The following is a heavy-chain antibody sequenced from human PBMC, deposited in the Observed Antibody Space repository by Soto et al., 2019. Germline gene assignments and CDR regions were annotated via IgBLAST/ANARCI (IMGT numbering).Heavy chain of an antibody. CDR3: ARVGRAGALNYGMDV. D-gene: IGHD3-10*01. V-gene: IGHV1-69*06. J-gene: IGHJ6*02. CDR2: IIPIFGTA. Sequence: SVKVSCKASGGTFSSYAISWVRQAPGQGLEWMGGIIPIFGTANYAQKFQGRVTITADKSTSTAYMELSSLRSEDPAVYYCARVGRAGALNYGMDVWGQGTTVTVSS. CDR1: GGTFSSYA.